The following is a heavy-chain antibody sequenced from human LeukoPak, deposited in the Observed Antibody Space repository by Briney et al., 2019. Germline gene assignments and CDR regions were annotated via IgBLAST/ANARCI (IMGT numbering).Heavy chain of an antibody. Sequence: GGSLRLSCAASGFTFSSYAMTWVRQAPGKGLEWVASINQDGSGKYYVDSVKGRFTISRDNAQKSLYLEMNSLRAEDTAVYYCARAVTSTEGYWGQGTLVTVSS. CDR1: GFTFSSYA. D-gene: IGHD4-17*01. CDR2: INQDGSGK. CDR3: ARAVTSTEGY. V-gene: IGHV3-7*03. J-gene: IGHJ4*02.